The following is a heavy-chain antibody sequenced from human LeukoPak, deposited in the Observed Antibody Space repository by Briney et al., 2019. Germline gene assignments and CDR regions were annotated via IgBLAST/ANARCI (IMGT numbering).Heavy chain of an antibody. J-gene: IGHJ4*02. Sequence: GGSLRLSCAASGFTVSTNYMSWVRQAPGQGLEWVSVIYAGGSTYYADSVKGRFTISRDNSKNTLYLQMNSLRAEDTAVYYCASPTYYYDTSGYLSYYSDYWGQGTLVTVSS. D-gene: IGHD3-22*01. CDR1: GFTVSTNY. CDR2: IYAGGST. CDR3: ASPTYYYDTSGYLSYYSDY. V-gene: IGHV3-66*01.